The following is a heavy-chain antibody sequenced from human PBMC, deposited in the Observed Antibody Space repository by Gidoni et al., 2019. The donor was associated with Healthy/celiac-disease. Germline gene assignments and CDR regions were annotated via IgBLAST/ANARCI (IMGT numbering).Heavy chain of an antibody. V-gene: IGHV4-39*01. J-gene: IGHJ4*02. CDR3: ARHPIGYYDSSGYSD. D-gene: IGHD3-22*01. CDR1: GGSISSSSYY. CDR2: IYYSGST. Sequence: QLQLQESGPGLVKPSETLSLTCTVPGGSISSSSYYWGWIRQPPGKGLEWIGSIYYSGSTYYNPSLKSRVTISVDTSKNQFSLKLSSVTAADTAVYYCARHPIGYYDSSGYSDWGQGTLVTVSS.